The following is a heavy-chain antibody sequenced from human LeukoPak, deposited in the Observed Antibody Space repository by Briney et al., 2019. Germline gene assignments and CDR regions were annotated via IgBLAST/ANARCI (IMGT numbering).Heavy chain of an antibody. CDR1: GFTFSSYE. D-gene: IGHD3-10*01. J-gene: IGHJ3*01. Sequence: GGSLRLSCAASGFTFSSYEMNWVRQAPGKGLEWVSYISSSGSTKYYADSVKGRFTISRDDAKSSLYLQMNSLRVEDTAVYYCAKEVTYGGAAFDVWGQGTTVTVSS. V-gene: IGHV3-48*03. CDR2: ISSSGSTK. CDR3: AKEVTYGGAAFDV.